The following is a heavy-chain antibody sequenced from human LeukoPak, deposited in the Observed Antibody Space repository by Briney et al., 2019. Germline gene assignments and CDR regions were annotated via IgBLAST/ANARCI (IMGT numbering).Heavy chain of an antibody. D-gene: IGHD2-8*01. Sequence: SETLSLTCAVYGGSFSGYYWSWIRQPPGKGLEWIAEINHSGSTNYNPSLKSRVTISVDTSKNQFSLKLSSVTAADTAVYYCATSRMLRNWFDPWGQGTLVTVSS. V-gene: IGHV4-34*09. CDR1: GGSFSGYY. CDR3: ATSRMLRNWFDP. CDR2: INHSGST. J-gene: IGHJ5*02.